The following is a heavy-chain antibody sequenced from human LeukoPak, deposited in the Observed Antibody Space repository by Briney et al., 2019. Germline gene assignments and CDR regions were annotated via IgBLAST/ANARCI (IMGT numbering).Heavy chain of an antibody. CDR3: ARHRRTVVTPADAFDI. CDR1: GGSVSSSAYY. D-gene: IGHD4-23*01. CDR2: IYYSGST. J-gene: IGHJ3*02. Sequence: SETLSLTCTVSGGSVSSSAYYWGWIRQPPEKGLEWIGNIYYSGSTYYNPSLKSRVTISIDTSKNQFTLKLSSVTAADTAVYYCARHRRTVVTPADAFDIWGQGTMVTVSS. V-gene: IGHV4-39*06.